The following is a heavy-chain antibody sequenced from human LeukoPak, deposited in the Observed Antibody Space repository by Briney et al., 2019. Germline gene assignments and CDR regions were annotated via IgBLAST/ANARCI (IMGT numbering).Heavy chain of an antibody. CDR1: GGSISSGGYY. CDR3: AREPLRYGSSTPPLGY. D-gene: IGHD6-13*01. J-gene: IGHJ4*02. CDR2: IYYSAST. V-gene: IGHV4-31*03. Sequence: PSETLSLTCTVSGGSISSGGYYWSWIRQHPGKGLEWFGYIYYSASTYYNPSLKSRVTISVDTSKNQFSLKLSSVTAADTAVYYCAREPLRYGSSTPPLGYWGQGTLVTVSS.